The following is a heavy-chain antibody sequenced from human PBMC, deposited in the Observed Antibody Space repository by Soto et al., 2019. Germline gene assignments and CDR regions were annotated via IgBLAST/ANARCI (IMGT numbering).Heavy chain of an antibody. Sequence: QVQLVESGGGVVQPGRSLRLSCAASGFTFSNYDMHWVRQAPGKGLEWEGVISYDGSNKYYADSVQGRFTISRDNSKNTLDLQMNSLRAEDTSVYYFSIGGTEGTYVGCDYWGQGTVVTVSS. CDR3: SIGGTEGTYVGCDY. J-gene: IGHJ4*02. CDR1: GFTFSNYD. V-gene: IGHV3-30*03. CDR2: ISYDGSNK. D-gene: IGHD3-16*01.